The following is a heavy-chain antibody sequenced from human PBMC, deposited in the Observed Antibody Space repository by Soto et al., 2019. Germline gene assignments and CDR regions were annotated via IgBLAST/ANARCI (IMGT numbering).Heavy chain of an antibody. CDR3: ARRPGYCSSTSCYGLYYYYGMDV. V-gene: IGHV6-1*01. Sequence: SQTLSLTCAISGDSVSSNSAAWNWIRQSPSRGLEWLGRTYYRSKWYNDYAVSVKSRITINPDTSKNQFSLQLNSVTPEDTAVYYCARRPGYCSSTSCYGLYYYYGMDVWGPGTTVTVSS. CDR2: TYYRSKWYN. J-gene: IGHJ6*02. D-gene: IGHD2-2*01. CDR1: GDSVSSNSAA.